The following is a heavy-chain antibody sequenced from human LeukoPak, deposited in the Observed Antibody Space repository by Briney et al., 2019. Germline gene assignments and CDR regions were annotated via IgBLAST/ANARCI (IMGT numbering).Heavy chain of an antibody. V-gene: IGHV1-69*05. D-gene: IGHD3-22*01. CDR1: GGTFSSYA. CDR3: AESSGYYGY. J-gene: IGHJ4*02. Sequence: GTAVNVSCKASGGTFSSYAISWVRQAPGQGLEWMGRIIPIFGTANYAQKFQGRVTITTDESTSTAYMELSSLRSEDTAVYYCAESSGYYGYWGQGTLVTVSS. CDR2: IIPIFGTA.